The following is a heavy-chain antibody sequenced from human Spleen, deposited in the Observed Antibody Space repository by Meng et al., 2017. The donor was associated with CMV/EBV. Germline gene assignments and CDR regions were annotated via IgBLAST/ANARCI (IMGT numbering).Heavy chain of an antibody. Sequence: GESLKISCKGSGYTFPSYWIGWVRQMPGKGLEWMGIIYPANSDTRYSPSFQGQVTISADKSINTAYLQWSSLKASDTAMYYCARRSGAAGRVYYYGMDVWGQGTTVTVSS. V-gene: IGHV5-51*01. CDR3: ARRSGAAGRVYYYGMDV. CDR1: GYTFPSYW. J-gene: IGHJ6*02. CDR2: IYPANSDT. D-gene: IGHD6-13*01.